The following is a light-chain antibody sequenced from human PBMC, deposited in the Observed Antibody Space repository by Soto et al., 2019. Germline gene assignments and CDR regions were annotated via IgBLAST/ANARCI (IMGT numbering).Light chain of an antibody. CDR2: FGS. J-gene: IGKJ1*01. CDR3: MQEEQTPPT. V-gene: IGKV2-28*01. CDR1: QSLLQSNGYNY. Sequence: DIVMTQSPLSLPVTPGEPASISCNSSQSLLQSNGYNYLDLYLQKPGQSPQLLIYFGSYRASGVPDRISGSGSGTDFTLKIRRVEGEDVAMYYCMQEEQTPPTFGQGTKVEIK.